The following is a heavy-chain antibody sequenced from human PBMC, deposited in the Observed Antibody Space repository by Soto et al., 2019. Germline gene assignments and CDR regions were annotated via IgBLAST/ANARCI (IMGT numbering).Heavy chain of an antibody. CDR3: ARWTRFPQYYYFWSGGDWFDP. Sequence: QVQLVQSGAEVKKPGASVKVSCKASGYTFTSYDINWVRQATGQGLEWMGWMNPNSGNTGYAQKFQGRVTMTRNTSISTAYMELSSLRSEDTAVDYCARWTRFPQYYYFWSGGDWFDPWGQGTLVTVSS. D-gene: IGHD3-3*01. CDR1: GYTFTSYD. V-gene: IGHV1-8*01. CDR2: MNPNSGNT. J-gene: IGHJ5*02.